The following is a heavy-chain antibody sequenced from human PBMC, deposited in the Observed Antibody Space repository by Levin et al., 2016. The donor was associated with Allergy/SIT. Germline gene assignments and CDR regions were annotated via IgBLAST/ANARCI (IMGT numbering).Heavy chain of an antibody. D-gene: IGHD3-10*01. CDR3: GRGGGPGWYYYMDV. V-gene: IGHV4-59*13. Sequence: SETLSLTCTVSGGSISSYYWTWIRQPPGKGLEWVGYIYYDGSTNYNPSLKTRVTISVDTSQNQLSLMLSSVTAADTAVYFCGRGGGPGWYYYMDVWGKGTTVTVSS. CDR2: IYYDGST. J-gene: IGHJ6*03. CDR1: GGSISSYY.